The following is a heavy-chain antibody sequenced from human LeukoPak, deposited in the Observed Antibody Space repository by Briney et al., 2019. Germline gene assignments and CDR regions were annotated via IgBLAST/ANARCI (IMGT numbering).Heavy chain of an antibody. CDR2: ISAYNGNT. J-gene: IGHJ4*02. D-gene: IGHD1-14*01. V-gene: IGHV1-18*04. CDR3: ARDLDLDATGVFDY. Sequence: GASVKVSCKASGYTFTSYGISWVRQAPGQGLEWMGWISAYNGNTNYAQKPQGRVIMTTDTSTSTAYMELRSLRSDDTAVYYCARDLDLDATGVFDYWGQGTLVTVSS. CDR1: GYTFTSYG.